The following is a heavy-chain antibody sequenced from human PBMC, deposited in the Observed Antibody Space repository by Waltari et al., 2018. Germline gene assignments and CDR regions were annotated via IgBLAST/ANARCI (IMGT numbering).Heavy chain of an antibody. CDR3: AREGVDTANDY. CDR2: IYSSGST. Sequence: EVQLVETGGGLIQPGGSLRLSCASYGFTVSSDYMSWVRQAPGKGLECVSVIYSSGSTYYADSVKGRFTISRDNSKNTVYLQMHSLRAEDTAVYYCAREGVDTANDYWGQGTQVTVSS. V-gene: IGHV3-53*02. D-gene: IGHD5-18*01. CDR1: GFTVSSDY. J-gene: IGHJ4*02.